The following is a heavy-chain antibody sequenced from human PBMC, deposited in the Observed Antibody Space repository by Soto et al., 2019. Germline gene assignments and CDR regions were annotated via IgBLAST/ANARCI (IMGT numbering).Heavy chain of an antibody. CDR3: ASSKTRYFDWLFEY. CDR1: GFTFGDYG. CDR2: INWDGGSP. J-gene: IGHJ4*01. Sequence: PGGSLRLSCEASGFTFGDYGMTWVRQVPGKGLEWISGINWDGGSPGYADSVKGRLIISRDNARKSLYLEMNSLRAEDTAFYYCASSKTRYFDWLFEYWGQGSLVTVSS. V-gene: IGHV3-20*04. D-gene: IGHD3-9*01.